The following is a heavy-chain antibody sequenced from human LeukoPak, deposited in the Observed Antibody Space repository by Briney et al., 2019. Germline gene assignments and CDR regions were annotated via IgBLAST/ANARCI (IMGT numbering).Heavy chain of an antibody. CDR1: GFTFSAYS. V-gene: IGHV3-48*01. Sequence: PGGSLRLSCAASGFTFSAYSMKWARQPPGKGLEWVSFISGSSTIISYADSVKGRFTISRDKAKNSLYLQVNSLRAEDTAIYYCARVRSGWYFDYWGQGTPVTVSS. J-gene: IGHJ4*02. CDR2: ISGSSTII. CDR3: ARVRSGWYFDY. D-gene: IGHD6-19*01.